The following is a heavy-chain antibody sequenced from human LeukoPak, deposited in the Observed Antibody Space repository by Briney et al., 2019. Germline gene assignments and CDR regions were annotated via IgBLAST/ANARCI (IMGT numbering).Heavy chain of an antibody. CDR1: GYTFTSYD. D-gene: IGHD2-15*01. CDR3: ARGSLVVAESPFDY. CDR2: MNPNSGNT. Sequence: GASVKVSCKASGYTFTSYDINWVRQATGQGLEWMGWMNPNSGNTGYAQKFQGRVTMTRNTSISTAYMELSSLRSEDTAVYYCARGSLVVAESPFDYWGQGTLVTVSS. J-gene: IGHJ4*02. V-gene: IGHV1-8*01.